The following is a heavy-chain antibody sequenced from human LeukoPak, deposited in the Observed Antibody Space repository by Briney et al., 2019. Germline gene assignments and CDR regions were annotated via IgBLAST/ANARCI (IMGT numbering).Heavy chain of an antibody. CDR3: ARGPRDYDFWSGYYGYYYYYMDV. Sequence: GGSLRLSCAASGFTFSGYEMNWVRQAPGKGLEWVSYISSSGSTIYYADSVKGRFTISRDNAKNSLYLQMNSLRAEDTAVYYCARGPRDYDFWSGYYGYYYYYMDVWGKGTTVTVSS. D-gene: IGHD3-3*01. CDR1: GFTFSGYE. CDR2: ISSSGSTI. J-gene: IGHJ6*03. V-gene: IGHV3-48*03.